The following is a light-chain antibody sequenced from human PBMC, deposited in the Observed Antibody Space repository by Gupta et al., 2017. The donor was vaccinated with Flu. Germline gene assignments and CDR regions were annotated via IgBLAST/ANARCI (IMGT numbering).Light chain of an antibody. CDR3: QVWHSSRDRV. CDR2: DDS. Sequence: SYVLTQPPSVSVAPGQTAKITCGGDDIGTHSVHWYHQKPGQAPVLVVYDDSDRPSGIPERFSGSNSGNTATLTVTRAEAGDEADYYCQVWHSSRDRVFGGGTKLTVL. V-gene: IGLV3-21*02. J-gene: IGLJ2*01. CDR1: DIGTHS.